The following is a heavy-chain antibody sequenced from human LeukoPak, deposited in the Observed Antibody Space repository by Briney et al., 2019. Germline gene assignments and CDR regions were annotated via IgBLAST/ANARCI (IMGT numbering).Heavy chain of an antibody. CDR2: INPDGGNT. CDR3: ARNTYGYKFSMDV. J-gene: IGHJ6*03. V-gene: IGHV1-46*01. D-gene: IGHD5-24*01. Sequence: ASVKVSCKASGYTFTNSYIHWVRQAPGQVREWMGLINPDGGNTNYAQNFQGRVTLTRDTSTSTVYMELRSLRSDDTAVYYCARNTYGYKFSMDVWGKGTAVTVSS. CDR1: GYTFTNSY.